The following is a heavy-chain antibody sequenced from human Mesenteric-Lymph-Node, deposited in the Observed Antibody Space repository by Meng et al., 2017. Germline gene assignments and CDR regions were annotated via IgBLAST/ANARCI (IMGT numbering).Heavy chain of an antibody. D-gene: IGHD2-2*01. CDR1: GYSFSSYY. CDR3: ARDRCSGTSCYEYDY. V-gene: IGHV1-46*01. CDR2: INSSGGTT. J-gene: IGHJ4*02. Sequence: ASVKVSCKASGYSFSSYYIHWVRQAPGQGLEWMGIINSSGGTTIYAQKFQGRVTMTRDTSTSTVYMELSSLSSEDTAVYFCARDRCSGTSCYEYDYWGQGTQVTVSS.